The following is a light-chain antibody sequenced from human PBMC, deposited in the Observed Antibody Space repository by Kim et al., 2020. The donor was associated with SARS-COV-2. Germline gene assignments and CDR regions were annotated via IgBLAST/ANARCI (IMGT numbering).Light chain of an antibody. CDR2: AAS. CDR1: QSISSY. V-gene: IGKV1-39*01. J-gene: IGKJ2*01. Sequence: DIQMTQSPSFLSASVGDRVTITCRASQSISSYLNWYQQKPGKAPKLLIYAASSLQSGVPSRFSGSGSGTDFTLTISSLQPEDFATYYCQQSYSNPYTFGQGTKLEI. CDR3: QQSYSNPYT.